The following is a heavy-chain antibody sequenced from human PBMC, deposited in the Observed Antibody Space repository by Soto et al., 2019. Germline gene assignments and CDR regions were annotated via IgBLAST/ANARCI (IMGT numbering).Heavy chain of an antibody. Sequence: QVQLVQSGAEVKKPGASVKVSCKASGYSFTRYYLHWVRKAPGQGLEWMGIINPTGGSTSYAQKFQGRVTMTRDTSTGTVYMDLSSLRSDDTAVYYCARTASPIRQGGWFDYWGQGTLVTVSS. D-gene: IGHD2-15*01. CDR2: INPTGGST. CDR1: GYSFTRYY. V-gene: IGHV1-46*01. J-gene: IGHJ4*02. CDR3: ARTASPIRQGGWFDY.